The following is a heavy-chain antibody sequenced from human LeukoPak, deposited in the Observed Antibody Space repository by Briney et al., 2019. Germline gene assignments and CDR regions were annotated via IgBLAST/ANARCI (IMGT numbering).Heavy chain of an antibody. CDR2: INPNNGGT. J-gene: IGHJ4*02. CDR3: ASVYSTGWNFEY. D-gene: IGHD6-19*01. Sequence: ASVKVSCKASGYTFTAYYMHWMRQAPGQGLEWMGWINPNNGGTNYAQNFQGRVTMTRGTSISTVYMDLTRLRSDDTAMYYCASVYSTGWNFEYWGQGTLVTVSS. V-gene: IGHV1-2*02. CDR1: GYTFTAYY.